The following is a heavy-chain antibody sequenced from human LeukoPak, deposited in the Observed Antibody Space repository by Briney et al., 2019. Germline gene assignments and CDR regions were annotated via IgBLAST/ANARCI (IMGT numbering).Heavy chain of an antibody. D-gene: IGHD3-22*01. Sequence: SETLSLTCAVYGGSFSGYYWSWIRQPPGKGLEWIGEINHSGSTNYNPSLKSRVTISVDTYKNQFSLKLSSVTAADTAVYYCARRRWPHYYDSSARCAFDIWGQGTMVTVSS. CDR1: GGSFSGYY. CDR2: INHSGST. J-gene: IGHJ3*02. CDR3: ARRRWPHYYDSSARCAFDI. V-gene: IGHV4-34*01.